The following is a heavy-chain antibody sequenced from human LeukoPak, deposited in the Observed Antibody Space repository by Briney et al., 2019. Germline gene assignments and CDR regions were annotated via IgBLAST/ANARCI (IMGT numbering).Heavy chain of an antibody. V-gene: IGHV4-39*01. CDR2: IYYSGST. CDR3: ARFSSGYYYRVPYYYGMDV. J-gene: IGHJ6*02. CDR1: GGSISSSSYY. D-gene: IGHD3-22*01. Sequence: PSETLSLTCTVSGGSISSSSYYWGWIRQPPGKGLEWIGSIYYSGSTYYNPSLKSRVTISVDTSKNQFSLKLSSVTAADTAVYYCARFSSGYYYRVPYYYGMDVWGQGTTVTVSS.